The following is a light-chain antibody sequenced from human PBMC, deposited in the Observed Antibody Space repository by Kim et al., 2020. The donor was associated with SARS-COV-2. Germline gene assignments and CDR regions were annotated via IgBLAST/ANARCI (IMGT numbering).Light chain of an antibody. Sequence: ATINCKSSQSVLYSSNNKNYLAWYQQKPGQPPKLLIYWAFTRESGVPDRFSGGGSGTDFTLTISSLQAEDVAVYYCQQYYTTPWTFGQGTKVDIK. J-gene: IGKJ1*01. V-gene: IGKV4-1*01. CDR2: WAF. CDR3: QQYYTTPWT. CDR1: QSVLYSSNNKNY.